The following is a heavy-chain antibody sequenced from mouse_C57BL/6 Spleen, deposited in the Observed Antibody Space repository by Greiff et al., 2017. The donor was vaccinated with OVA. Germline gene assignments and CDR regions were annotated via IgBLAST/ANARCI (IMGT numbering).Heavy chain of an antibody. CDR3: TANWDGWYFDY. CDR1: GFTFSNYW. Sequence: EVKVEESGGGLVQPGGSMKLSCVASGFTFSNYWMNWVRQSPEKGLEWVAQIRLKSDNYATHYAESVKGRFTISRDDSKSSVYLQMNNLRAEDTGIYYCTANWDGWYFDYWGQGTTLTVSS. V-gene: IGHV6-3*01. CDR2: IRLKSDNYAT. D-gene: IGHD4-1*01. J-gene: IGHJ2*01.